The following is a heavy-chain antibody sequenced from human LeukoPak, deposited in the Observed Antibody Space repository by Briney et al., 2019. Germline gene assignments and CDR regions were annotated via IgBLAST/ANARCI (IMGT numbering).Heavy chain of an antibody. J-gene: IGHJ4*02. Sequence: GGSLRLSCAASGFTFSSYEMNWVRQAPGKGLEWVSYISSSGSTIYYADSVKGRFTISRDNAKNSLYLQMNSLRAEDTAVYYCARVGRSSYGLDYWGQGTVVSVSS. CDR3: ARVGRSSYGLDY. CDR2: ISSSGSTI. V-gene: IGHV3-48*03. D-gene: IGHD5-18*01. CDR1: GFTFSSYE.